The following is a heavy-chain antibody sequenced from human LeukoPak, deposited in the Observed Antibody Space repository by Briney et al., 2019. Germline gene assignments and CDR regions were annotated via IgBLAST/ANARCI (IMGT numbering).Heavy chain of an antibody. CDR3: ARCSAGRGHYYYGMDV. CDR1: GGSISSGGYY. D-gene: IGHD1-1*01. V-gene: IGHV4-31*03. J-gene: IGHJ6*02. Sequence: NPSQTLSLTCTVSGGSISSGGYYWSWIRQHPGKGLEWIGYIYYSGSTNYNPSLKSRVTISVDTSKNQFSLKLSSVTAADTAVYYCARCSAGRGHYYYGMDVWGQGTTVTVSS. CDR2: IYYSGST.